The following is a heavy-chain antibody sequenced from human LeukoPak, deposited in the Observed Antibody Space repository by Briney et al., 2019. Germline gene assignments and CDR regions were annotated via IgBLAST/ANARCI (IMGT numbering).Heavy chain of an antibody. D-gene: IGHD2-21*01. V-gene: IGHV3-7*01. CDR3: ARSPVALPRWGYYFDN. Sequence: PGGSLRLSCAASGFTFSSCWLSWVRQAPGKGLEWVANIKQDGSEKYYVDSVRGRFTISRDNAKNSLYLQMNSLRAEDTAVYYCARSPVALPRWGYYFDNWGQGTLVTVSS. J-gene: IGHJ4*02. CDR2: IKQDGSEK. CDR1: GFTFSSCW.